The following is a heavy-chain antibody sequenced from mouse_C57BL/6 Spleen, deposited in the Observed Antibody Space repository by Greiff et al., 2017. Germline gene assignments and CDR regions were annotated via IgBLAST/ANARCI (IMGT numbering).Heavy chain of an antibody. CDR3: AIESLYAMDY. Sequence: EVQVVESGGDLVKPGGSLKLSCAASGFTFSSYGMSWVRQTPDKRLEWVATISSGGSYTYYPDSVKGRFTISRDNAKNTLYLQMSSLKSEDTAMYYCAIESLYAMDYWGQGTSVTVSS. J-gene: IGHJ4*01. V-gene: IGHV5-6*01. CDR2: ISSGGSYT. CDR1: GFTFSSYG.